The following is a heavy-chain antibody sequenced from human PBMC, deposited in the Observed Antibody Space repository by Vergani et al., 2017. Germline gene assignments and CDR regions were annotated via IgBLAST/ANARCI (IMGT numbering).Heavy chain of an antibody. V-gene: IGHV3-23*01. CDR3: AKVGRSEVAGTVGAFDI. J-gene: IGHJ3*02. CDR1: GFTFSNSA. Sequence: EVHLLESGGGLVQSGGSLRLSCAASGFTFSNSAVSWVRQAPGRGLAWVSTLSASDRRTHYADSVKGRFTISRDISKNTLFLHMNSLRPEDTAVYYCAKVGRSEVAGTVGAFDIWGQGTMVTVS. D-gene: IGHD6-19*01. CDR2: LSASDRRT.